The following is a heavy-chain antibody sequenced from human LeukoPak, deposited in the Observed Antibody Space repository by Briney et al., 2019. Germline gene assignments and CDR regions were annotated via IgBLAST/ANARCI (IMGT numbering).Heavy chain of an antibody. CDR2: ISGSGGST. CDR1: GFTFSSYA. Sequence: GGSLRLSCAASGFTFSSYATSWVRQAPGKGLEWVSAISGSGGSTYYADSVKGRFTISRDNSKNTLYLQMNSLRAEDTAVYYCAKGLLAYCGGDCYFDYWGQGTLVTVSS. V-gene: IGHV3-23*01. D-gene: IGHD2-21*02. J-gene: IGHJ4*02. CDR3: AKGLLAYCGGDCYFDY.